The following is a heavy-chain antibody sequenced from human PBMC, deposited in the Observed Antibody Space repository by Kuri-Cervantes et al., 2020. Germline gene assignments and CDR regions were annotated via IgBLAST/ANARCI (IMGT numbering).Heavy chain of an antibody. J-gene: IGHJ5*02. D-gene: IGHD2-2*01. CDR1: GYTFTSYD. CDR2: MNPNSGNT. CDR3: ATELRRPDIVVVPAAENWFDP. Sequence: ASVKVSCKASGYTFTSYDINWVRQATGQGLEWMGWMNPNSGNTGYAQKFQGRVTMTRNTSISTAYMGLSSLRSEDTAVYYCATELRRPDIVVVPAAENWFDPWGQGTLVTVSS. V-gene: IGHV1-8*01.